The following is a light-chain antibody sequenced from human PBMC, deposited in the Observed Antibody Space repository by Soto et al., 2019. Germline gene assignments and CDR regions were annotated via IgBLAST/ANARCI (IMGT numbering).Light chain of an antibody. J-gene: IGKJ2*01. V-gene: IGKV3-15*01. CDR1: HRVDRR. CDR2: DAS. CDR3: QQYYDWFT. Sequence: EVVLTQSPASLSVSPGERATLSCRASHRVDRRIAWYQQRPGQAPRLLIHDASTRATGIPARFSGSGSGTEFSLTISSLQSEDFAVYYCQQYYDWFTFGQGTRLETK.